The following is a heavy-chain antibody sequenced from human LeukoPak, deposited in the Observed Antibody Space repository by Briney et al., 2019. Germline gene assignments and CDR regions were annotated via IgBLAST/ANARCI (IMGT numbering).Heavy chain of an antibody. CDR3: ARSRNRFAP. J-gene: IGHJ5*02. V-gene: IGHV4-61*03. CDR1: GASVSSGSYF. CDR2: ISNTGST. Sequence: SETLSLTCTVSGASVSSGSYFWSWIRQPPGKGLEWIGYISNTGSTNYNPSLKSRVTISADTSNNHFSLRLSSVTAADTAVYYCARSRNRFAPWGQGTLVTVSS.